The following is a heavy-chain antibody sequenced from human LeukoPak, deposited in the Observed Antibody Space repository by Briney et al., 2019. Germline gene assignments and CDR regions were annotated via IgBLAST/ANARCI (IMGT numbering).Heavy chain of an antibody. V-gene: IGHV3-23*01. CDR1: GFTFSSCA. J-gene: IGHJ6*03. CDR2: ISTSGGRT. D-gene: IGHD1-26*01. CDR3: ARAHMIRAWEVYMDV. Sequence: GGSLRLSCAASGFTFSSCAMSWVRQAPGKGLEWVSAISTSGGRTFYADSVKGRFTISRDNAKNSLYLQMNSLRAEDTAVYYCARAHMIRAWEVYMDVWGKGTTVTVSS.